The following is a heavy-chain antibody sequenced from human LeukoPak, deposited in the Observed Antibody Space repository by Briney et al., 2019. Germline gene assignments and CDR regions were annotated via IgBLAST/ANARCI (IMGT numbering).Heavy chain of an antibody. Sequence: GESLKISCKGSGYSFTSYWIGWVRQMPGKGLEWMGIIYPGDSDTRYSPSFQGQVTISADKSISTAYLQWSSLKASDTAMYYCARRYCSSTSLVCGRGWFDPWGQGTLVTVSS. J-gene: IGHJ5*02. CDR2: IYPGDSDT. D-gene: IGHD2-2*01. CDR1: GYSFTSYW. CDR3: ARRYCSSTSLVCGRGWFDP. V-gene: IGHV5-51*01.